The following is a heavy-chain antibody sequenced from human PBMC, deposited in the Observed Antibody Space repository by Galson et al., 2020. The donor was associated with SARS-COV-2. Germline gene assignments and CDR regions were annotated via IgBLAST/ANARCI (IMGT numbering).Heavy chain of an antibody. Sequence: SCAASGFTFSSCAMSWVRQAPGKGLEWVSAISVSGGSTKYADSVKGRFSISRDNSKNTLYLQINNLRAEDTAIYYCAKEGSSRSSPPYYFDYWGQGTLVTVSS. V-gene: IGHV3-23*01. J-gene: IGHJ4*02. CDR3: AKEGSSRSSPPYYFDY. D-gene: IGHD6-6*01. CDR2: ISVSGGST. CDR1: GFTFSSCA.